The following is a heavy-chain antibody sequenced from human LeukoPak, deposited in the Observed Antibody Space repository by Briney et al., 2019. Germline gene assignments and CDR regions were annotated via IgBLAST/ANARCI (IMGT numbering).Heavy chain of an antibody. V-gene: IGHV4-30-2*01. Sequence: SETLSLTCTVSGGSVSSGGYYWSWIRQPPGKGLEWIGYIYHSGSTYYSPSLKSRVTISVDRSKNQFSLKLSSVTAADTAVYYCARAIDLIVGATDYFDYWGQGTLVTVSS. J-gene: IGHJ4*02. CDR3: ARAIDLIVGATDYFDY. D-gene: IGHD1-26*01. CDR1: GGSVSSGGYY. CDR2: IYHSGST.